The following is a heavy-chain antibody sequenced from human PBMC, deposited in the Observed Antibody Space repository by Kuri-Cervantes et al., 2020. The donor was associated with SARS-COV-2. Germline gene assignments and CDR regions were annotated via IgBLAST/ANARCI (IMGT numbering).Heavy chain of an antibody. D-gene: IGHD6-19*01. CDR3: AIGAVADPFDY. J-gene: IGHJ4*02. CDR2: IIPILGIA. CDR1: GGTFSSYT. Sequence: SVKVSCKASGGTFSSYTISWVRQAPGQGLEWMGSIIPILGIANYAQKFQGRVTITADKSTSTAYMELSSLRSEDTAVYYCAIGAVADPFDYWGQGTLVTVSS. V-gene: IGHV1-69*02.